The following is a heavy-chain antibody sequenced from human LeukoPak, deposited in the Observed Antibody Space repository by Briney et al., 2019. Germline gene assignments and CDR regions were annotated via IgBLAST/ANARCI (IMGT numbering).Heavy chain of an antibody. V-gene: IGHV3-30*03. J-gene: IGHJ3*02. CDR1: GFTFSSYG. CDR2: ISYYGSDI. Sequence: GGSLRLSCAVSGFTFSSYGFHWVRQAPGRGLEWLAVISYYGSDICYADSVKGRFSTSRDDSKNTLYLEMNSLRVEDTAVYYCARRGGHDDAVDIWGQGTVVNVSS. CDR3: ARRGGHDDAVDI. D-gene: IGHD2-15*01.